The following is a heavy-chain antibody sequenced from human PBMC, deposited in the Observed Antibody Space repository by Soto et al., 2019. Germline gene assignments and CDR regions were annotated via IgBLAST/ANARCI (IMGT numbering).Heavy chain of an antibody. CDR2: ISAYNGNT. Sequence: ASVKVSCKASGYTFTIYCISWVRQAPGQGLEWMGWISAYNGNTNYAQKLQGRVTMTTDTSTSTAYMELRSLRSDDTAVYYCARLILIGYCSSTSCYPAQTWFDPWGQGTLVSVSS. D-gene: IGHD2-2*01. CDR1: GYTFTIYC. J-gene: IGHJ5*02. V-gene: IGHV1-18*01. CDR3: ARLILIGYCSSTSCYPAQTWFDP.